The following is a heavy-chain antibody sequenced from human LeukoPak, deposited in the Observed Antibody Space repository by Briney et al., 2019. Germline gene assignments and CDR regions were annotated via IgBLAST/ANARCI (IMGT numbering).Heavy chain of an antibody. CDR2: ILYDGSNK. CDR1: GFTFSNYG. Sequence: GGSLRLSCAASGFTFSNYGLHWVRQAPGKGLEWVAFILYDGSNKYYGDSVKGRFTISRDNSKNTLYLQMNSLRAEDTAVYYCAELGITMIGGVWGKGTTVTVSS. CDR3: AELGITMIGGV. J-gene: IGHJ6*04. V-gene: IGHV3-30*02. D-gene: IGHD3-10*02.